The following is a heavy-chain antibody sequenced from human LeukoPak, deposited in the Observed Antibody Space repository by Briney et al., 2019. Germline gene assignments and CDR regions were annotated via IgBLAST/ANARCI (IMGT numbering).Heavy chain of an antibody. D-gene: IGHD3-16*01. CDR2: ISDGGVTA. V-gene: IGHV3-23*01. J-gene: IGHJ4*02. CDR3: ANLNAPYWGNFDY. Sequence: PGGSLRLSCAASGFTFSNYAMSWVRQAPGQGLDWVSAISDGGVTAYYADSVKGRFTISRDNSKSTLYLQMNSLRAEDTAVYYCANLNAPYWGNFDYWGQGTLVTVSS. CDR1: GFTFSNYA.